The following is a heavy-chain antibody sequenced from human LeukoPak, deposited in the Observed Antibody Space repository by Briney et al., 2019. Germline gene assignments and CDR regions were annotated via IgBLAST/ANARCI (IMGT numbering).Heavy chain of an antibody. CDR2: VNPSGDST. CDR1: GYTFRNYN. D-gene: IGHD5-24*01. Sequence: ASVKVSCKASGYTFRNYNIHWLRQAPGQGLEGVGIVNPSGDSTNYAQNFQSRVTMTGDTSTSTVYMQLSSLRSEDTAVYYCARVRDGYNDAYDIWGQGTMVTVSS. CDR3: ARVRDGYNDAYDI. V-gene: IGHV1-46*01. J-gene: IGHJ3*02.